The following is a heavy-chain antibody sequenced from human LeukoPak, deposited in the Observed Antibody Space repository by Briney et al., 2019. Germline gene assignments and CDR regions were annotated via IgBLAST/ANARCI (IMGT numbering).Heavy chain of an antibody. CDR2: ISHSGST. J-gene: IGHJ5*02. Sequence: SETLSLTCAVYGGSFSGYYWSWIRQPPGKGLEWIGEISHSGSTNYNPSLKSRVTISVDTSKNQFSLKLSSVTAADTAVYYCARHPPIRTIAVAGLNWFDPWGQGTLVTVSS. CDR1: GGSFSGYY. V-gene: IGHV4-34*01. CDR3: ARHPPIRTIAVAGLNWFDP. D-gene: IGHD6-19*01.